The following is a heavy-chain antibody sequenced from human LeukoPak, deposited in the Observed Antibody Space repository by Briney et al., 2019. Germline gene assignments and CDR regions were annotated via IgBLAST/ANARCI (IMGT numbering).Heavy chain of an antibody. CDR1: GFLLSKYW. D-gene: IGHD3-22*01. CDR2: IKQDVSEK. Sequence: PGGSLRLSCAASGFLLSKYWMSWVRQAPGKGLEWVANIKQDVSEKYYVDSVKGRFTISRDNGKNSLYLQMNSLKAEDTAVYYCARRRGYYSYFDYWGQGTLVTVSS. J-gene: IGHJ4*02. CDR3: ARRRGYYSYFDY. V-gene: IGHV3-7*01.